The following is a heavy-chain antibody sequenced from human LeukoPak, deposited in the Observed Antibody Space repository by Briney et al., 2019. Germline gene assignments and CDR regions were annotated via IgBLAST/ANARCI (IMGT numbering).Heavy chain of an antibody. Sequence: ASVKVSCKASGGTFSSYAISWVRQAPGQGLEWMGGIIPIFGTANYAQKFQGRVTTTADESTSTAYMELSSLRSEDTAVYYCARTLYCSSTSCYSRGYYDLWGQGTLVTVSS. D-gene: IGHD2-2*01. CDR2: IIPIFGTA. J-gene: IGHJ4*02. V-gene: IGHV1-69*01. CDR1: GGTFSSYA. CDR3: ARTLYCSSTSCYSRGYYDL.